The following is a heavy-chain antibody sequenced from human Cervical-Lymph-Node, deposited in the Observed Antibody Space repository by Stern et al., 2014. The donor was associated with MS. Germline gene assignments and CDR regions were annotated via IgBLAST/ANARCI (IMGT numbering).Heavy chain of an antibody. D-gene: IGHD3-3*01. CDR3: ACESGSSIFGMGH. V-gene: IGHV1-69*01. J-gene: IGHJ1*01. CDR1: GGVFVSNA. Sequence: VQLVESGAEVQKPGSSVKVSCKASGGVFVSNAISWVRQAPGHGVEWIGGIIPLFGTPNYAQKFQGRVTITADESTTTAYLELSSLKSGDTAVYFCACESGSSIFGMGHWGQGTLVTVTS. CDR2: IIPLFGTP.